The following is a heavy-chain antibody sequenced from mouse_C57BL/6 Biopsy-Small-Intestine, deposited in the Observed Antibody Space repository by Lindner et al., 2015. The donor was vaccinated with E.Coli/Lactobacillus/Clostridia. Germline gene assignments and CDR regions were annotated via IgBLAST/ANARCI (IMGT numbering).Heavy chain of an antibody. Sequence: VQLQESGPGMVKPSQSLSLTCTVTGYSITSGYDWHWIRRFPGNKLEWMGYISYSGSTNYNPSLKSRISITHDTSKNHFFLKLNSVTAEDTATYYCARGYYGSSYGYYFDYWGQGTTLTVSS. V-gene: IGHV3-1*01. CDR3: ARGYYGSSYGYYFDY. CDR2: ISYSGST. CDR1: GYSITSGYD. J-gene: IGHJ2*01. D-gene: IGHD1-1*01.